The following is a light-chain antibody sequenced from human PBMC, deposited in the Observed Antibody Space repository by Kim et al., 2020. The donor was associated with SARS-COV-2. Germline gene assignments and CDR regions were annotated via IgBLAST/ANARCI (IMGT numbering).Light chain of an antibody. CDR2: KDS. J-gene: IGLJ3*02. Sequence: SYELTQPSSVSVSPGQTARITCSGDVLAKKYARWFQQKPGQAPVLVIYKDSERPSGIPERFSGSSSGTTVTLTISGAQVEDEADYYCYSAADNNGWVFGGGTQLTVL. CDR1: VLAKKY. V-gene: IGLV3-27*01. CDR3: YSAADNNGWV.